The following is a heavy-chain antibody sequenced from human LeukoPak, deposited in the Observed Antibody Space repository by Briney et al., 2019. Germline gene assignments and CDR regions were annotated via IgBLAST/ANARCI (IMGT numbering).Heavy chain of an antibody. CDR1: GFTFSIYG. CDR3: AKEKKYYYDGSGYPGYDY. V-gene: IGHV3-30*02. CDR2: IRYDGTNK. J-gene: IGHJ4*02. Sequence: GGSLRLSCTASGFTFSIYGMHWVRLAPGKGVEWVAFIRYDGTNKYYADSVKRRFTISRDNSKNTLYLQMNSLRAEDTAVYYCAKEKKYYYDGSGYPGYDYWGQGTLVTVSS. D-gene: IGHD3-22*01.